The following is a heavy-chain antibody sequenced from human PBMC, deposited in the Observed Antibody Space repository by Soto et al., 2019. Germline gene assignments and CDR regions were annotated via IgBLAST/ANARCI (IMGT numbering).Heavy chain of an antibody. CDR1: GGSISSGDYY. CDR3: AREGRQYGSGDDAFDI. V-gene: IGHV4-30-4*01. D-gene: IGHD3-10*01. Sequence: SETLSLTCTVSGGSISSGDYYWSWIRQPPGKGLERIGYIYYSGSTYYNPSLKSRVTISVDTSKNQFSLKLSSVTAADTAVYYCAREGRQYGSGDDAFDIWGQGTMVTVSS. CDR2: IYYSGST. J-gene: IGHJ3*02.